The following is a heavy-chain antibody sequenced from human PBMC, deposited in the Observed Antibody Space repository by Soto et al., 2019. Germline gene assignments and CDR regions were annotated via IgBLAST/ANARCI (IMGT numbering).Heavy chain of an antibody. CDR1: GFTFSSYA. D-gene: IGHD5-18*01. Sequence: GGSLRLSCAASGFTFSSYAMHWVRQAPGKGLEWVAVISYDGSNKYYADSVKGRFTISRDNSKNTLYLQMNSLRAEDTAVYYCARDDGIQLWFGAWGQGTTVTVSS. J-gene: IGHJ6*02. CDR2: ISYDGSNK. CDR3: ARDDGIQLWFGA. V-gene: IGHV3-30-3*01.